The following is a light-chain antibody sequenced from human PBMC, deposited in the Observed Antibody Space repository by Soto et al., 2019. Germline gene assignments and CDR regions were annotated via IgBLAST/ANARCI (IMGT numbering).Light chain of an antibody. V-gene: IGKV1-39*01. CDR1: QSIRTY. CDR3: QRTYSTRNS. Sequence: DIQVTQSPSSLSASVGDRVTITSRASQSIRTYLNWYQHRPGKAPKLVIQTASTLQSGVPSRFIGGGAGTDFTLTISRLQPEDFATYYCQRTYSTRNSVGQWTKLEI. J-gene: IGKJ2*03. CDR2: TAS.